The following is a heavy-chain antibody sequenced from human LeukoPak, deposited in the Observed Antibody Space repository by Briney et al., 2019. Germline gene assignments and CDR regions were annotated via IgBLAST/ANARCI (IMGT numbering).Heavy chain of an antibody. Sequence: GGSLRLSCAASGFTFSSYGMHWVRQAPGKGLEWVAVISYDGSNKYYADSVKGRFTISRDNYKNTLYLQMNSLRAEDTAVYYCAGVYYYYYMDVWGKGTTVTVSS. J-gene: IGHJ6*03. CDR3: AGVYYYYYMDV. D-gene: IGHD2-8*01. CDR2: ISYDGSNK. V-gene: IGHV3-30*03. CDR1: GFTFSSYG.